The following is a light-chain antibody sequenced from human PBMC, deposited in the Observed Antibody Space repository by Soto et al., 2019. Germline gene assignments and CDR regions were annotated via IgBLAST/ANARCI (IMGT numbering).Light chain of an antibody. CDR2: EVT. CDR3: KSHAGSNTVV. J-gene: IGLJ2*01. V-gene: IGLV2-8*01. CDR1: SSDVGAYDY. Sequence: QSALTQPPSASGSPGQSVTISCTGTSSDVGAYDYVSWYQQHPGKAPKVMIYEVTKRPPGVPDRFSGSKSGNTASLTVSGLQAEDEADYYCKSHAGSNTVVFGGGTKVTVL.